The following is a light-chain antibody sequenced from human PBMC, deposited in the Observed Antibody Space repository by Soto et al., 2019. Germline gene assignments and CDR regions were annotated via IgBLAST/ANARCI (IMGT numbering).Light chain of an antibody. J-gene: IGKJ1*01. CDR1: QGISIY. Sequence: DIQMTQSPSSLSASVGDRVTISCRASQGISIYLNWYQQKPGKAPKLLIYGASTLQSGVPSRFGGSGSGTEFTLTIRSLQPEDFASYYCQQTFSTPWTFGQGTNVEIK. CDR2: GAS. CDR3: QQTFSTPWT. V-gene: IGKV1-39*01.